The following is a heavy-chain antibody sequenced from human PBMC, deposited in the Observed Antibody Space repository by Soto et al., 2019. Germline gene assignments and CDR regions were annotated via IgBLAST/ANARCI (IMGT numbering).Heavy chain of an antibody. CDR3: ARSPSRRAADTQLDP. V-gene: IGHV1-3*01. J-gene: IGHJ5*02. CDR1: GYTFTAYA. D-gene: IGHD1-1*01. Sequence: ASVKVSCKASGYTFTAYAIHWVRQAPGQRLQWMGWINGGAGDTLYSQNFQGRVTFTRDTASSTAFMVLSSLNSEDTAVYYCARSPSRRAADTQLDPWGQGSLVTVSS. CDR2: INGGAGDT.